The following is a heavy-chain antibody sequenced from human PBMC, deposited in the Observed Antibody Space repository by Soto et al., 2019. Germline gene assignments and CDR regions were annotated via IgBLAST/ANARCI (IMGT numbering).Heavy chain of an antibody. Sequence: RGFLSLSCPSSIFPVSSYAMSFVRQSPGKGLYSVSAISGSGDSTYYADSVKGRFTISRDNSKNTLYLQMNSLRAEDTAVYYCAKDMMDILTGYYTYGPGDYWGQGTLVTVSS. CDR3: AKDMMDILTGYYTYGPGDY. D-gene: IGHD3-9*01. CDR2: ISGSGDST. J-gene: IGHJ4*02. V-gene: IGHV3-23*01. CDR1: IFPVSSYA.